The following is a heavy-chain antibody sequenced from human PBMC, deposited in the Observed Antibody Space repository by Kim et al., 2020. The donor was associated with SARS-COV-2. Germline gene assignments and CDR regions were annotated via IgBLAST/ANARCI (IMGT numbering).Heavy chain of an antibody. Sequence: SETLSLTCTVSGGSISSYYWSWIRQPPGKGLEWIGYIYYSGSTNYNPSLKSRVTISVDTSKNQFSLKLSSVTAADTAVYYCARTWRGSSPVGLRFDPWGQGTLVTVSS. CDR1: GGSISSYY. CDR2: IYYSGST. V-gene: IGHV4-59*01. CDR3: ARTWRGSSPVGLRFDP. J-gene: IGHJ5*02. D-gene: IGHD6-13*01.